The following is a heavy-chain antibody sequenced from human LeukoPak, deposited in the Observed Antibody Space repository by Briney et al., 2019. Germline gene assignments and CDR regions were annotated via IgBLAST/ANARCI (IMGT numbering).Heavy chain of an antibody. V-gene: IGHV4-34*01. CDR1: GGSFSGYY. CDR2: INHSGST. D-gene: IGHD3-10*01. J-gene: IGHJ4*02. Sequence: SETLSLTCAVYGGSFSGYYWSWIRQPPGKGLEWIGEINHSGSTNYNPSLKSRVTISVDKSKNQFSLKLSSVTAADTAVYYCASFSGSSFDYWGQGTLVTVSS. CDR3: ASFSGSSFDY.